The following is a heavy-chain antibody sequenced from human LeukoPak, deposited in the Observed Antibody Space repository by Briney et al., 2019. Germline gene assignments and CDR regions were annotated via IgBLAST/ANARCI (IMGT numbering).Heavy chain of an antibody. CDR3: ARDPSGGGSASDY. CDR2: INTETQKP. J-gene: IGHJ4*02. CDR1: GYSLTSYP. V-gene: IGHV7-4-1*02. D-gene: IGHD1-26*01. Sequence: ASVKVSCKASGYSLTSYPVNWVRQAPGQGLEWMGWINTETQKPTYAQGFTGRFVFSLDTSLSTAYLQISNLKAEDTAIYYRARDPSGGGSASDYWGQGTLVTVSP.